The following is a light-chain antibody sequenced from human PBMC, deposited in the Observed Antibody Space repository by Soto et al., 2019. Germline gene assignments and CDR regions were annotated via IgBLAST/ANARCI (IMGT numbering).Light chain of an antibody. V-gene: IGLV2-14*01. Sequence: QSALTQPASVSGSPGQSITISCTGTSSDVGGYNYVSWYQQHPGKAPKLMIYEVSNWPSGVSNRFSGSKSGNTASLTISGLQAEDVADYYCSSYTSSRGGVFGTGPKFTVL. CDR1: SSDVGGYNY. J-gene: IGLJ1*01. CDR2: EVS. CDR3: SSYTSSRGGV.